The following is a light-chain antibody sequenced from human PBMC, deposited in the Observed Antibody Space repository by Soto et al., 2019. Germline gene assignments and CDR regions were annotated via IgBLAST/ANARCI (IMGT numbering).Light chain of an antibody. CDR3: SSYTISSSLV. CDR2: EVS. CDR1: SSDVGTYNY. J-gene: IGLJ2*01. V-gene: IGLV2-14*01. Sequence: QSALTQPASVSGSPGQSITISCTGTSSDVGTYNYVSWYQQHPVKAPKLMIYEVSNRPSGVSNRFSGSKSGNTASLTISGLQAEDEADYYCSSYTISSSLVFGGGTKVTVL.